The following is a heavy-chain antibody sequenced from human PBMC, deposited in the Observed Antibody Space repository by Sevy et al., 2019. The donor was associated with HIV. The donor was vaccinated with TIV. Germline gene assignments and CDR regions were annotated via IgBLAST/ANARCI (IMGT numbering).Heavy chain of an antibody. V-gene: IGHV3-49*03. CDR2: IRSKAYGGTT. Sequence: GGSLRLSCTASGFTFGDYAMSWFRQAPGKGLEWVGFIRSKAYGGTTEYAASVKGRFTISRDNSKIIANLQMNSLKTEDTAVYYCTRGGWIQLWKPFDYWGQGTLVTVSS. CDR1: GFTFGDYA. J-gene: IGHJ4*02. CDR3: TRGGWIQLWKPFDY. D-gene: IGHD5-18*01.